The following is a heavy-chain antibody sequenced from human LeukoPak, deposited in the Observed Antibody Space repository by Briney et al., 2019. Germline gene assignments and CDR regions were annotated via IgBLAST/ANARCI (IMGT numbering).Heavy chain of an antibody. V-gene: IGHV4-39*07. CDR2: IYYSGST. D-gene: IGHD2-15*01. Sequence: SETLSLTCTVSGGSISSSSYYWGWIRQPPGKGLEWIGSIYYSGSTYYNPSLKSRVTISVDTSKNQFSLKLSSVTAADTAVYYCARGKSYCSGGSCYGRNYYYYYMDVWGKGTTVTVSS. CDR1: GGSISSSSYY. J-gene: IGHJ6*03. CDR3: ARGKSYCSGGSCYGRNYYYYYMDV.